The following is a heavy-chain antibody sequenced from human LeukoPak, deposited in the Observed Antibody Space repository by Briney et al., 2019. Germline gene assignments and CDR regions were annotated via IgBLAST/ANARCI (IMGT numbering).Heavy chain of an antibody. D-gene: IGHD3-22*01. CDR2: MHYSGNT. CDR1: GGSISGYY. Sequence: NPSETLSLTCTVSGGSISGYYWSWIRQSPGKGLAWIRYMHYSGNTNYNPSLKSRVIMSVDMSRNHFSLRLSSVTAADTALYFCARHFTYHYDSSGYPRDGFDIWGQGTMVTVSS. J-gene: IGHJ3*02. CDR3: ARHFTYHYDSSGYPRDGFDI. V-gene: IGHV4-59*08.